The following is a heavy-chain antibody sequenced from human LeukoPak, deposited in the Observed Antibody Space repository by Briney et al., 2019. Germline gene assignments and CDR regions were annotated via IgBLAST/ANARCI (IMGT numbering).Heavy chain of an antibody. D-gene: IGHD5-24*01. CDR2: IYTSGST. CDR1: CGSIYSGSYY. CDR3: ARDRRDGYNLYYFDL. J-gene: IGHJ4*02. Sequence: SETLSLTCTVSCGSIYSGSYYWSWIRQPAGKGLEWIGRIYTSGSTNYNPSLKSRVTISVDTSKNQFSLKLSSVTAADTAVYYCARDRRDGYNLYYFDLWGQGTLVTVSS. V-gene: IGHV4-61*02.